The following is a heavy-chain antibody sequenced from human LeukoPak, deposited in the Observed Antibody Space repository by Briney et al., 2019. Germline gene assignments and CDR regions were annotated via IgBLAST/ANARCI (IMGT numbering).Heavy chain of an antibody. D-gene: IGHD5-24*01. J-gene: IGHJ4*02. CDR1: GGSVSSGSYY. CDR2: IYYSGST. V-gene: IGHV4-61*01. Sequence: SETLSLTCTVSGGSVSSGSYYWSWIRQPPGKGLEWIGYIYYSGSTNYNPSLKSRVTISVDTSKNQFSLKLSSVTAADTAVYYCARGQIGRWLQLWGQGTLVTVSS. CDR3: ARGQIGRWLQL.